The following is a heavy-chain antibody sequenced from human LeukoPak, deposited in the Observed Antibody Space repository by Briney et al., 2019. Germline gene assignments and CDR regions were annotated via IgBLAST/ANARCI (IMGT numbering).Heavy chain of an antibody. V-gene: IGHV4-34*01. CDR1: GGSFSGYY. Sequence: SETLSLTCAVYGGSFSGYYWSWIRQPPGKGLEWIGEINHSGSTNYNPSLKSRVTISVGTSKNQFPLKLSSVTAADTAVYYCARESNTYYYGSGSYYDYWGQGTLVTVSS. CDR2: INHSGST. J-gene: IGHJ4*02. CDR3: ARESNTYYYGSGSYYDY. D-gene: IGHD3-10*01.